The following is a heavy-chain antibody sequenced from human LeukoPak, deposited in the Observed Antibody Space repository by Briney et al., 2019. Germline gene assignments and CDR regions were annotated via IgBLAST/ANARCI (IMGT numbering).Heavy chain of an antibody. D-gene: IGHD6-13*01. CDR1: GYTFTSYG. J-gene: IGHJ6*03. V-gene: IGHV1-18*01. CDR2: ISAYNGNT. CDR3: ARERGAAAPPYYYYYMDV. Sequence: GASVKVSCKASGYTFTSYGISWVRQAPGQGLEWMGWISAYNGNTNYAQKLQGRVTMTTDTSTSTAYMELRSLRSDDTAVYYCARERGAAAPPYYYYYMDVWGKETTVTVSS.